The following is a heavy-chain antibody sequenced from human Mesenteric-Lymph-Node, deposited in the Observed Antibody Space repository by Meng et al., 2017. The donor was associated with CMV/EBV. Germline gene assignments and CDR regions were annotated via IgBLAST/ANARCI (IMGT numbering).Heavy chain of an antibody. Sequence: VDLVHAGSEVKKPGSSVKVSCKASGGTFSSYTSSWVRQVPGQWLEWMGRIIPILGIANYAQKFQGRITITADKSTSTAYMELSSLRSEDTAVYYCAGGIAAAGSRWFDPWGQGTLVTVSS. CDR2: IIPILGIA. CDR1: GGTFSSYT. J-gene: IGHJ5*02. D-gene: IGHD6-13*01. CDR3: AGGIAAAGSRWFDP. V-gene: IGHV1-69*02.